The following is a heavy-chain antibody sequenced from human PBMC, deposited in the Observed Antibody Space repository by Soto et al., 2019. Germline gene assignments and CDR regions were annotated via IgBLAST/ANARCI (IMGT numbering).Heavy chain of an antibody. CDR3: ARKAGYNPYIDY. Sequence: PSETLSLTCTVSGGSISSGGYYWSWIRQHPGKGLEWIGYIYYSGSTYYNPSLKSRVTISVDTSKNQFSLKLSSVTAADTAVYYCARKAGYNPYIDYWGQGXLVTVSS. D-gene: IGHD5-12*01. V-gene: IGHV4-31*03. CDR2: IYYSGST. J-gene: IGHJ4*02. CDR1: GGSISSGGYY.